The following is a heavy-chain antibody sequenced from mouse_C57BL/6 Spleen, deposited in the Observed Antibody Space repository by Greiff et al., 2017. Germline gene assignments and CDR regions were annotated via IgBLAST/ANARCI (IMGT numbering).Heavy chain of an antibody. CDR2: IWSGGST. D-gene: IGHD2-4*01. CDR1: GFSLTSYG. J-gene: IGHJ1*03. Sequence: VQLVESGPGLVQPSQSLSITCTVSGFSLTSYGVHWVRQSPGKGLEWLGVIWSGGSTAYNAAFISRLSISKDNSKNQVFFKMNSLQADDTARYYCADYEDWYFDVWGTGTTVTVSS. V-gene: IGHV2-2*01. CDR3: ADYEDWYFDV.